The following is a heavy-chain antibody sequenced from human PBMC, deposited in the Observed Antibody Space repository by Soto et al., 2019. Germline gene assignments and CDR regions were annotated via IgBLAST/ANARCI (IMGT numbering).Heavy chain of an antibody. V-gene: IGHV3-48*01. Sequence: EVQLVESGGGLVQPGGSLRLSCADSGFTFSTYNMNWVRQAPGKGLEWVSYISSSGSTVYSAASVKGRFTISRDNAKNSLFLQMNSLRAEDTAVYYCARALCGGSCYFDYWGQGTLVTVSS. CDR3: ARALCGGSCYFDY. D-gene: IGHD2-21*01. J-gene: IGHJ4*02. CDR2: ISSSGSTV. CDR1: GFTFSTYN.